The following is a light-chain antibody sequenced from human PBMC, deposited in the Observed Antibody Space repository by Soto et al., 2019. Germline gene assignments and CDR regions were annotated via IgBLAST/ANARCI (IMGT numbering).Light chain of an antibody. Sequence: EIVMTQSPATLSVSPGERATLSCRASQSVSSNLAWYQQKPGQAPRLLLYGASARATGIPARFSGSGSGTEFTLTISSLQSEDFATYHCQQFSAYPLTFGGGTKVEIK. CDR1: QSVSSN. J-gene: IGKJ4*01. CDR2: GAS. V-gene: IGKV3-15*01. CDR3: QQFSAYPLT.